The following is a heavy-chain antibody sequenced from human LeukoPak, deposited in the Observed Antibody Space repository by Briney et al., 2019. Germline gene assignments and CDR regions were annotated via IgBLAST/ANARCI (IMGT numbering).Heavy chain of an antibody. J-gene: IGHJ5*02. Sequence: PSETLSLTCTVSGGSISRYYWSWIRQPPGKGLEWIGYIYYSGSTNYNPSLKSRVTISVDTSKNQFSLKLSSVTAADTAVYYCARLVATDPNWFDPWGQGTRVTVSS. CDR3: ARLVATDPNWFDP. D-gene: IGHD2-21*02. V-gene: IGHV4-59*08. CDR2: IYYSGST. CDR1: GGSISRYY.